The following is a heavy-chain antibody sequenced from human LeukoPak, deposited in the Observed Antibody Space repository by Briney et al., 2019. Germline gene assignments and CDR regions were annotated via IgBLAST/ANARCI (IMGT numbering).Heavy chain of an antibody. CDR2: IYGGGST. D-gene: IGHD6-19*01. CDR1: GFTVSSNY. CDR3: ARGPRPGSSGFPNPVY. V-gene: IGHV3-53*01. J-gene: IGHJ4*02. Sequence: PRGSPSPSCAASGFTVSSNYMNWVRRAPGKGLEWVSLIYGGGSTNYADSVKGRFTISRDSSKNTLYLQMNSLRAEDTAVYYCARGPRPGSSGFPNPVYWGQRPLVTVSS.